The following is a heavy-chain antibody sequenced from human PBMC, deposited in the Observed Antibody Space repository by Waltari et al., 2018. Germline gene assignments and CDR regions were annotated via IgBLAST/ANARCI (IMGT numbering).Heavy chain of an antibody. CDR3: GRLGSGSYLEGDAFDI. CDR1: GGTFSSYA. Sequence: QVQLVQSGAEVKKPGSSVKVSCKASGGTFSSYAISWVRQAPGQGLEWMGGIIPIFGTANYAQKFQGRVTITADESTSTAYMELSSLRSEDTAVYYCGRLGSGSYLEGDAFDIWGQGTMVTVSS. CDR2: IIPIFGTA. J-gene: IGHJ3*02. D-gene: IGHD1-26*01. V-gene: IGHV1-69*01.